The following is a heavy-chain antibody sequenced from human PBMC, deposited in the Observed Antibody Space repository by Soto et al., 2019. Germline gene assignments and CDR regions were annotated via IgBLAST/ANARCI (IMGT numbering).Heavy chain of an antibody. J-gene: IGHJ3*02. CDR1: GFTFDDYA. CDR2: ISWNSGSI. V-gene: IGHV3-9*01. D-gene: IGHD3-22*01. Sequence: GGSLRLSCAASGFTFDDYAMHWVRQAPGKGLEWVSGISWNSGSIGYADSVKGRFTISRDNAKNSLYLQMNSLRAEDTALYYCARISSGYDAFDIWGQGTMVTGSS. CDR3: ARISSGYDAFDI.